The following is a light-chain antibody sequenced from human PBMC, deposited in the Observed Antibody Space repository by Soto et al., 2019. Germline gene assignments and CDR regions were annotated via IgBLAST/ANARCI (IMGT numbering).Light chain of an antibody. CDR2: DTA. CDR1: QSVRDNY. V-gene: IGKV3-20*01. CDR3: HQYGSSPGT. J-gene: IGKJ1*01. Sequence: EIVLTQSPGTVSLSPGERATLSCRASQSVRDNYLAWYQQKPGQAPSLLIFDTARRATGIPDRFTGSGSGTDFALTISRVEPQDIAVYFCHQYGSSPGTFGRGTKVDIK.